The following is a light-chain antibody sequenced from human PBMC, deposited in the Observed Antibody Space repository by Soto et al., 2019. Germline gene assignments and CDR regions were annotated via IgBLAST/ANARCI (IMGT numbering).Light chain of an antibody. V-gene: IGKV1-39*01. CDR3: KQRYCAPPGT. CDR2: AAS. CDR1: QSISSY. J-gene: IGKJ1*01. Sequence: DIQMTQSPSSLSASVGDRVTITCRASQSISSYLNWYQQKPVKAPKLLIYAASSLQSLVPSRFSFRGAGTPLAPTTTRLQRRNFADSVCKQRYCAPPGTCGQGPKVEIK.